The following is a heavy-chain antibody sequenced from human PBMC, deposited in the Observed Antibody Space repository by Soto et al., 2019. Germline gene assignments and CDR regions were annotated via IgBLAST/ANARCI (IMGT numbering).Heavy chain of an antibody. D-gene: IGHD5-18*01. CDR1: GFTFSSYA. J-gene: IGHJ4*02. CDR3: AKGHNGYSYGSLGY. V-gene: IGHV3-23*01. CDR2: ISGSGGST. Sequence: LRLSCAASGFTFSSYAMSWVRQAPGKGLEWVSAISGSGGSTYYADSVKGRFTISRDNSKNTLYLQMNSLRAEDTAVYYCAKGHNGYSYGSLGYWGQGTLVTVS.